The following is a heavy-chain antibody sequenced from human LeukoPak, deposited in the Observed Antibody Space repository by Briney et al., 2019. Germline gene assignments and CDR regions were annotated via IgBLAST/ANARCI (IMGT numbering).Heavy chain of an antibody. CDR1: GFTFSSYS. CDR3: ATRARGGVSDY. CDR2: ISSSSSTI. D-gene: IGHD3-16*01. V-gene: IGHV3-48*01. Sequence: GGSLRLSCAASGFTFSSYSMNWVRQAPGKGLEWVSYISSSSSTIYYADSVKGRFTISRDNAKNSLYLQMNSLRAEDTAVYYCATRARGGVSDYWGQGTLATVSS. J-gene: IGHJ4*02.